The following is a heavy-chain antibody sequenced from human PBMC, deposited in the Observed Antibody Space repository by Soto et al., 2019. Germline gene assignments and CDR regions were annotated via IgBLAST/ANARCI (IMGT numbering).Heavy chain of an antibody. J-gene: IGHJ4*02. CDR3: AHSRAPRVLAY. V-gene: IGHV2-5*02. CDR1: GFSLSTSGVG. CDR2: IYWDDDK. D-gene: IGHD3-3*01. Sequence: QITLKESGLTLVKPTQTLTLTCTFSGFSLSTSGVGVGWIRQPPGKALEWLALIYWDDDKRYSPSLKSRLTITKDTSKNPVVLTMTNMDPVDTATDYCAHSRAPRVLAYWGQGTLVTVSS.